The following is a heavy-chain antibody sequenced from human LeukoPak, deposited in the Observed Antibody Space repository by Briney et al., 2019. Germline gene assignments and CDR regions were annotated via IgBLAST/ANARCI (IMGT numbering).Heavy chain of an antibody. V-gene: IGHV3-20*04. CDR1: GGSMSST. D-gene: IGHD3-10*01. CDR2: INWHGDRT. CDR3: ARSGYYGSGSYSDY. J-gene: IGHJ4*02. Sequence: ETLSLTCAVSGGSMSSTKWWSWVRQPPGKGLEWVSGINWHGDRTGYADSVKGRFTISRDNAKNSLYLQMNSLRAEDTALYYCARSGYYGSGSYSDYWGQGTLVTVSS.